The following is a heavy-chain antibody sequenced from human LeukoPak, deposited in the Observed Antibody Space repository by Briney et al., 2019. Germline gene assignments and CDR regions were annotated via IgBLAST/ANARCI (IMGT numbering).Heavy chain of an antibody. CDR3: ARGRYSSSSGDHDAFDI. D-gene: IGHD6-6*01. CDR2: INSDESTT. J-gene: IGHJ3*02. CDR1: GFTFSSHW. Sequence: PGGSLRLSCAASGFTFSSHWMHWVRQAPGEGLVWVSRINSDESTTNYADSVKGRFTISRDNAKNTLYLQMNSLRAEDTAVYYCARGRYSSSSGDHDAFDIWGQGTMVTVSS. V-gene: IGHV3-74*01.